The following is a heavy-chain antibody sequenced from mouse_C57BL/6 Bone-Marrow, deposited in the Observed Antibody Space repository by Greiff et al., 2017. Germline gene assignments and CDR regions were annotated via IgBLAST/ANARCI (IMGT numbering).Heavy chain of an antibody. D-gene: IGHD1-1*01. J-gene: IGHJ4*01. CDR2: IHPNSGST. Sequence: QVQLQQPGAELVKPGASVKLSCKASGYTFTSYWMHWVKQRPGQGLEWIGMIHPNSGSTNYNEKFKSKATLTVDKSSSTAYMQLSSLTSEDSAVXYCASITTVVATLRDARDYWGQGTSVTVSS. CDR1: GYTFTSYW. CDR3: ASITTVVATLRDARDY. V-gene: IGHV1-64*01.